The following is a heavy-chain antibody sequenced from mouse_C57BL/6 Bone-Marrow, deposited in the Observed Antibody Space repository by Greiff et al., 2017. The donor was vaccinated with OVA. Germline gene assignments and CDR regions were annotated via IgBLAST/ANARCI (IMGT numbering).Heavy chain of an antibody. CDR1: GYTFTSYW. D-gene: IGHD2-12*01. Sequence: QVKLQQPGAELVKPGASVKLSCTASGYTFTSYWLNWVKQRPGRGLAWSGRIDPDSGGTKSDAKFKGKATLTEDKPSITAYMQLSSLTSEDSAVYYCAKDYTSFDYWGKGTTLTVAS. CDR2: IDPDSGGT. CDR3: AKDYTSFDY. J-gene: IGHJ2*01. V-gene: IGHV1-72*01.